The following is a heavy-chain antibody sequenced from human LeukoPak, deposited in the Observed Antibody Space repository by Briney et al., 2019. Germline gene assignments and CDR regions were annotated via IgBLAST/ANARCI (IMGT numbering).Heavy chain of an antibody. CDR2: IYYSGST. D-gene: IGHD6-6*01. Sequence: KSSETLSLTCTVSGGSVSSGSYYWAWIRQPPGKGLEWIGSIYYSGSTNYNPSLKSRVTISVDTSKNQFSLKLSSVTAADTAVYYCAIAARPYNWFDPWGQGTLVTVSS. J-gene: IGHJ5*02. CDR1: GGSVSSGSYY. CDR3: AIAARPYNWFDP. V-gene: IGHV4-39*07.